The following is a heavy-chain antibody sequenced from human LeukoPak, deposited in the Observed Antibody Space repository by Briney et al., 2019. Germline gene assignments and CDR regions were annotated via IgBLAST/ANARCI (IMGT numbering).Heavy chain of an antibody. CDR3: ARGGDYFDSSAYFWRPAEIDY. CDR1: GFTFCGHW. D-gene: IGHD3-22*01. J-gene: IGHJ4*02. CDR2: INRDGSTT. Sequence: GGSLRLSCAASGFTFCGHWMHWVRQAPGTGLVWVSRINRDGSTTTYADSVKGRFTVARDNAKNTLNLQMNSLRAEDTAVYYCARGGDYFDSSAYFWRPAEIDYWGQGTLVTVSS. V-gene: IGHV3-74*03.